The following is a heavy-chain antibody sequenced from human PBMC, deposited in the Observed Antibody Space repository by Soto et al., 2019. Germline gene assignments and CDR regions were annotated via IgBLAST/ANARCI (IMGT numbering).Heavy chain of an antibody. J-gene: IGHJ4*02. V-gene: IGHV3-33*01. Sequence: PGGSLRLSCAASGFTFSSYGMHWVRQAPGKGLEWVAVIWYDGSNKYYADSVKGRFTISRDNSKNTLYLQMNSLRAEDTAVYYCARGGVRYYDILTGYYDNDYWGQGTLVTVSS. CDR1: GFTFSSYG. CDR2: IWYDGSNK. D-gene: IGHD3-9*01. CDR3: ARGGVRYYDILTGYYDNDY.